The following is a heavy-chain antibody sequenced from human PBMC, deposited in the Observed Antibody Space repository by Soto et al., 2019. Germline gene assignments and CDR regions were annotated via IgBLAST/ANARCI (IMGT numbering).Heavy chain of an antibody. CDR1: GFTFSSYS. CDR3: AKDPRITMVRGTQP. CDR2: ISSSSSYI. V-gene: IGHV3-21*04. D-gene: IGHD3-10*01. Sequence: GGSLRLSCAASGFTFSSYSMNWVRQAPGKGLEWVSSISSSSSYIYYADSVKGRFTISRDNAKNSLYLQMNSLRAEDTAVYYCAKDPRITMVRGTQPWGQGTLVTVSS. J-gene: IGHJ5*02.